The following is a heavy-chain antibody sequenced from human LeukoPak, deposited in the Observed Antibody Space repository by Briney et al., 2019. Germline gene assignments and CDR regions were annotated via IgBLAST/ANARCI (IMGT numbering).Heavy chain of an antibody. D-gene: IGHD3-3*01. CDR2: GSESGGT. V-gene: IGHV4-34*01. CDR3: AKNGQSGFSFDP. J-gene: IGHJ5*02. Sequence: SETLSLTCAVYGGSLNGHYWSWIRQPPGMGLEWVGEGSESGGTKFNPSLKSRVTISADTSKNQFSLKLNSVTAADTAVYYCAKNGQSGFSFDPWGQGTLVIVSS. CDR1: GGSLNGHY.